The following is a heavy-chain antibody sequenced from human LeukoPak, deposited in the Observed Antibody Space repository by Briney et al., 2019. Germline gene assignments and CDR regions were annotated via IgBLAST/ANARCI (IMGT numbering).Heavy chain of an antibody. V-gene: IGHV3-21*01. D-gene: IGHD3-22*01. CDR1: GFTFSSYS. CDR2: ISSSSSYI. Sequence: GGSLRLSCAASGFTFSSYSMNWVRQAPGKGLEWVSSISSSSSYIYYADSVKGRFTISRDNSKNTLYLQMNSLRAEDTAVYYCAKDRPEYYYDSSGYHIDYWGQGTLVTVSS. CDR3: AKDRPEYYYDSSGYHIDY. J-gene: IGHJ4*02.